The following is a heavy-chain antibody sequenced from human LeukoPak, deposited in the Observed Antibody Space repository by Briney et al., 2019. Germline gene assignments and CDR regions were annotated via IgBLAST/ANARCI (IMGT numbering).Heavy chain of an antibody. J-gene: IGHJ4*02. V-gene: IGHV3-43*02. CDR1: GFTFSSYW. D-gene: IGHD6-13*01. CDR3: AKDRYSSSWYTIDY. CDR2: ILGDGSST. Sequence: GGSLRLSCAASGFTFSSYWMHWVRQVPGKGLEWVSLILGDGSSTNYADSVKGRFTISRDNSKNSLYLHMNSLRVEDTALYFCAKDRYSSSWYTIDYWGQGTLVTVSS.